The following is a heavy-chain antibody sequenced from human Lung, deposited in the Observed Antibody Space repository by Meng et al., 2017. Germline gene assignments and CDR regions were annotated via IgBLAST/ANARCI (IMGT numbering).Heavy chain of an antibody. CDR2: INHSGST. V-gene: IGHV4-34*01. Sequence: VQLQRLAPGLLKPSETLSLTCVASGGSFSDYYWSWIRQPPGKGLEWIGEINHSGSTNYNPSLESRATISVDTSQNNLSLKLSSVTAADSAVYYCARGPTTMAHDFDYWGQGTLVTVSS. CDR3: ARGPTTMAHDFDY. D-gene: IGHD4-11*01. J-gene: IGHJ4*02. CDR1: GGSFSDYY.